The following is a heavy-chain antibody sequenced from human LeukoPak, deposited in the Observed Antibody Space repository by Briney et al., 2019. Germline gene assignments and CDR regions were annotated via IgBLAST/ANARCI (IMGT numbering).Heavy chain of an antibody. J-gene: IGHJ6*02. CDR1: GFSFSVYA. V-gene: IGHV3-23*01. CDR2: LSGNGDST. CDR3: ASAEAMDV. Sequence: GGSLRLSCAASGFSFSVYAMSWVRQAPGKGLDWVSTLSGNGDSTYYADSVKGRFTISRDSSKNTLYLQMNSLRAEDTALYYCASAEAMDVWGQGTTVTVSS.